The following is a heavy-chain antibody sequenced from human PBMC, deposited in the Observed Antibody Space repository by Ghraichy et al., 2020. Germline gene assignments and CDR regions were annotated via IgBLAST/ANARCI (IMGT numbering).Heavy chain of an antibody. J-gene: IGHJ2*01. CDR1: GFTFNTCT. V-gene: IGHV3-21*01. CDR2: IGASSTYI. Sequence: GGSLRLSCAASGFTFNTCTMNWVRRAPGKGLEWVSSIGASSTYIYYADSVKGRFTISRDNAKNLLYLQMYSLRDEDTAVYYCASVPGGYWYFDLWGRGTLVSVSS. CDR3: ASVPGGYWYFDL. D-gene: IGHD3-10*01.